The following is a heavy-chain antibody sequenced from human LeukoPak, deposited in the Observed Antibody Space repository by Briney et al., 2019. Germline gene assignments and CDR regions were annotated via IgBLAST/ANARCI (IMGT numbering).Heavy chain of an antibody. CDR3: AKAVETYYDSSGYYSLPPHFDY. D-gene: IGHD3-22*01. Sequence: GGFLRLSCAASGFTFSSYAMSWVRQAPGKGLEWVSAISGSGGSTYYADSVKGRFTISRDNSKNTLYLQMNSLRAEDTAVYYCAKAVETYYDSSGYYSLPPHFDYWGQGTLVTVSS. J-gene: IGHJ4*02. CDR2: ISGSGGST. CDR1: GFTFSSYA. V-gene: IGHV3-23*01.